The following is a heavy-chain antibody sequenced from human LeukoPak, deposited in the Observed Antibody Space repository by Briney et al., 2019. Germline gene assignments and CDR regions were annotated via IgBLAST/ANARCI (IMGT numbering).Heavy chain of an antibody. J-gene: IGHJ4*02. Sequence: ASVKVSCKASGYTFTGYYMHWVRQAPGQGLEWMGWISAYNGNTNYAQKLQGRVTMTTDTSTSTAYMELRSLRSDDTAVYYCAREGDGSGSYHIDYWGQGTLVTVSS. CDR2: ISAYNGNT. CDR1: GYTFTGYY. D-gene: IGHD3-10*01. CDR3: AREGDGSGSYHIDY. V-gene: IGHV1-18*04.